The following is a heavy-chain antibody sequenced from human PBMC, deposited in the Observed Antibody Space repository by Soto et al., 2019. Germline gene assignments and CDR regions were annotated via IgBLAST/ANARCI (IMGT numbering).Heavy chain of an antibody. CDR3: AKDSRAVAATWFDY. CDR2: ISWNSGSI. J-gene: IGHJ4*02. V-gene: IGHV3-9*01. D-gene: IGHD2-15*01. Sequence: EVQLVESGGGLVQPGRSLRLSCAASGFTFDDYAMHWVRQAPGKGLEWVSGISWNSGSIGYADSVKGRFTISRDNAKKSLYLQMNSLRAEDTALYYCAKDSRAVAATWFDYWGQGTLVTVSS. CDR1: GFTFDDYA.